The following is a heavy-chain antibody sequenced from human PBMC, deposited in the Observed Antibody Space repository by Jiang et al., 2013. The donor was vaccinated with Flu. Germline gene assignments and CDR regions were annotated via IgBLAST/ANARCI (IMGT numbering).Heavy chain of an antibody. CDR2: ADYIGTT. J-gene: IGHJ4*02. CDR3: ARHWGSGFLEPLNY. Sequence: LLKPSETLSLTCTVSGGSIASRSYYWGWIRQPPGKGLEWIGSADYIGTTYYNPSLKNRITISVDTSRDRFSLRLSSVTAADTAVYYCARHWGSGFLEPLNYWGQETLVTVSS. V-gene: IGHV4-39*01. D-gene: IGHD3-3*01. CDR1: GGSIASRSYY.